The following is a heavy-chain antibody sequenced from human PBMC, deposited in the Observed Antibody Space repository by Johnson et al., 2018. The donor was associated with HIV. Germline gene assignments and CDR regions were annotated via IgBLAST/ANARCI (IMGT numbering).Heavy chain of an antibody. Sequence: VQLVESGGGLVQPGGSLRLSCAASEFTFSNYDMHWVRQPTRKSLEWVSTIGTAGDTYYPGSVTGRFTISRDNAKNSLYLQMNSLRAEDTALYYCARDEGIEWELLPNAFDIWGQGTMVTVSS. CDR3: ARDEGIEWELLPNAFDI. CDR2: IGTAGDT. D-gene: IGHD1-26*01. J-gene: IGHJ3*02. CDR1: EFTFSNYD. V-gene: IGHV3-13*01.